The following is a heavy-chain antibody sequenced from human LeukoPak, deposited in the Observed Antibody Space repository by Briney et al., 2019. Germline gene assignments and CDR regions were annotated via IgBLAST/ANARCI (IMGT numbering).Heavy chain of an antibody. V-gene: IGHV1-24*01. CDR2: FDPEDGET. D-gene: IGHD7-27*01. CDR3: ATASDWGSAGDY. CDR1: GYTFTGYY. Sequence: ATVKVSCKASGYTFTGYYMHWVRQAPGKGLEWMGGFDPEDGETIYAQKFQGRVTMTEDTSTDTAYMELSSLRSEDTAVYYCATASDWGSAGDYWGQGTLVTVSS. J-gene: IGHJ4*02.